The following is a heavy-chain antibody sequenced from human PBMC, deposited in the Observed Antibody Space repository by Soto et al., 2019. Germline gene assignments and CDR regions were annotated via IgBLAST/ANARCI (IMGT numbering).Heavy chain of an antibody. D-gene: IGHD2-15*01. CDR2: INHSGST. CDR3: ARSGSVVVAAIVRGARRFDP. Sequence: QVQLQQWGAGLLKPSETLSLTCAVYGGSFSGYYWSWIRQPPGKGLEWIGEINHSGSTNYNPSLRCRVTISVATSQNQFSLKLSSVTAADTAVYYCARSGSVVVAAIVRGARRFDPWGQGTLVTVSS. J-gene: IGHJ5*02. CDR1: GGSFSGYY. V-gene: IGHV4-34*01.